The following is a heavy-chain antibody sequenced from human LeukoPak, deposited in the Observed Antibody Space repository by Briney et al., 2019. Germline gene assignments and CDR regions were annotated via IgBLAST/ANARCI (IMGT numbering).Heavy chain of an antibody. D-gene: IGHD3-22*01. CDR1: GGSISSGGYY. CDR2: IYYSGST. Sequence: SSQTLSLTCTVSGGSISSGGYYWSWIRQHPGKGLEWIGYIYYSGSTYYNPSLKSRVTISVDTSKNQFSLKLSSVAAADTAVYYCALLIVVVTPSYYYYYGMDVWGQGTTVTVSS. J-gene: IGHJ6*02. V-gene: IGHV4-31*03. CDR3: ALLIVVVTPSYYYYYGMDV.